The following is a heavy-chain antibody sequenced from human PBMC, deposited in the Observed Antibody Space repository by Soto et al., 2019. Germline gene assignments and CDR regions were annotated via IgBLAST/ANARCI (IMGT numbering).Heavy chain of an antibody. V-gene: IGHV3-23*01. Sequence: GGSLRLSCAASGFTFSSYAMSWVRQAPGKGLEWVSAISGSGGSTYYADSVKGRFTISRDNSKNTLYLQMNSLRAEDTAVYYCAKGYSSSWTGDYYYYYGMDVWGQGTTVTVSS. CDR2: ISGSGGST. J-gene: IGHJ6*02. CDR1: GFTFSSYA. D-gene: IGHD6-13*01. CDR3: AKGYSSSWTGDYYYYYGMDV.